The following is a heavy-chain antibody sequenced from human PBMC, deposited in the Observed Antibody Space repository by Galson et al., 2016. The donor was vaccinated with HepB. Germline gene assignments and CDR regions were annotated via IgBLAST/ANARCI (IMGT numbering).Heavy chain of an antibody. CDR3: ARHNYADIYFDN. D-gene: IGHD4-17*01. V-gene: IGHV4-39*01. CDR2: IYYLGSI. CDR1: GGSISRGSYY. J-gene: IGHJ4*02. Sequence: SETLSLTCTVSGGSISRGSYYWGWIRQAPGKGLEWLGSIYYLGSIHDNPTLKSRVTISVDTSKNQFSLKLDSLTAADTAVYYCARHNYADIYFDNWGQGTLVTVSS.